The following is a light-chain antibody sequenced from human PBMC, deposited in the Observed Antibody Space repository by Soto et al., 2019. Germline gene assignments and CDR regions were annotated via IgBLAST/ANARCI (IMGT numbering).Light chain of an antibody. Sequence: DIQVTQSPSTLSASVGDRVTISCRASQNIDSWLAWYQQKPGKAPKLLIYDASILESGVPSRFSRSGSGTEFTLTISSLQPDDFATYYCQQYNSYPYSFDPGTKVDIK. J-gene: IGKJ3*01. CDR1: QNIDSW. CDR2: DAS. CDR3: QQYNSYPYS. V-gene: IGKV1-5*01.